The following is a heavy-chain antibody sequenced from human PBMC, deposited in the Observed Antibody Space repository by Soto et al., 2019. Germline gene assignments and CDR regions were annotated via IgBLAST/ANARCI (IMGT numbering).Heavy chain of an antibody. Sequence: QVHLVQSGAEVKKPGASVKVSCKASGYTFTGYYMHWVRQAPGQGLEWMGWISPNSGGTNFAHKCQGRVTMTTDTSINTAYMELSRLTYDDTAVYYCARDRVPFSSSSGHYYYGMDVWGQGTTVTVSS. CDR2: ISPNSGGT. CDR1: GYTFTGYY. CDR3: ARDRVPFSSSSGHYYYGMDV. V-gene: IGHV1-2*02. D-gene: IGHD6-6*01. J-gene: IGHJ6*02.